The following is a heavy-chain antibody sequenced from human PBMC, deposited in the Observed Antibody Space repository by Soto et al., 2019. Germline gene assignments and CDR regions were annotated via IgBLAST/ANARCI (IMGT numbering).Heavy chain of an antibody. CDR1: GFTFSSYS. V-gene: IGHV3-21*01. CDR2: ISSSSSYI. D-gene: IGHD3-3*01. Sequence: EVQLVESGGGLVKPGGSLRLPCAASGFTFSSYSMNWVRQAPGKGLEWVSSISSSSSYIYYADSVKGRFTISRDNAKNSLYLQMNSLRAEDTAVYYCARGGAGVLRFLEWSTANFDYWGQGTLVTVSS. J-gene: IGHJ4*02. CDR3: ARGGAGVLRFLEWSTANFDY.